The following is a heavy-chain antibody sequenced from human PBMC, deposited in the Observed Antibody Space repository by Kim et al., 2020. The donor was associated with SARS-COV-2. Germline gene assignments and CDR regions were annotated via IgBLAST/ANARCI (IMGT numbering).Heavy chain of an antibody. D-gene: IGHD4-4*01. V-gene: IGHV1-3*01. CDR3: VRVRNPTVYDY. Sequence: KYSKKFQGRITISRDTSANTAYMELRSLTTKDTAFYYSVRVRNPTVYDYWGQGTLVTVSS. J-gene: IGHJ4*02.